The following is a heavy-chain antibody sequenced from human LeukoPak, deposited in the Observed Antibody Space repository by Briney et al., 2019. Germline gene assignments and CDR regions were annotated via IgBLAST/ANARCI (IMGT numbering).Heavy chain of an antibody. J-gene: IGHJ6*04. V-gene: IGHV3-48*04. D-gene: IGHD3-10*02. Sequence: GALRLSCAASGFTFTTYVMHWVRQAPGKGLEWVSAISSSGSTIYYADSVKGRFTISRDNAKNSLYLQMNSLRAEDTAVYYCAELGITMIGGVWGKGTTVTISS. CDR1: GFTFTTYV. CDR2: ISSSGSTI. CDR3: AELGITMIGGV.